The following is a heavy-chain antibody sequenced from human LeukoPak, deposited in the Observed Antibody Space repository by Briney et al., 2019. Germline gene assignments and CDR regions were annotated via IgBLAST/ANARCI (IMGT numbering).Heavy chain of an antibody. J-gene: IGHJ4*02. CDR1: GFTFNTYA. CDR2: LSGNGGNT. D-gene: IGHD6-19*01. CDR3: AKDYFSGGWYYFDF. V-gene: IGHV3-23*01. Sequence: SGGSLRLSCAASGFTFNTYAMSWARQAPGKGLEWVSGLSGNGGNTYYADSVKGRFTVSRDNSKNTLYLQMNSLRAEDTAIYYCAKDYFSGGWYYFDFWGQGTLVTVSS.